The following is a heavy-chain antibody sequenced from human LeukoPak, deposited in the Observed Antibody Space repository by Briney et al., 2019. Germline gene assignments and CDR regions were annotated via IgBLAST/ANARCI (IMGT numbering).Heavy chain of an antibody. D-gene: IGHD3-10*01. V-gene: IGHV3-23*01. CDR3: AKGAITMVRGVIVNDY. CDR2: ISGSGGST. Sequence: GGSLRLSCAASGFTFSSYAMSWVRQAPGKGLEWVSAISGSGGSTYYADSVKGRLTISRDNSKNTLYLQMNSLRAEDTAVYYCAKGAITMVRGVIVNDYWGQGTLVTVSS. CDR1: GFTFSSYA. J-gene: IGHJ4*02.